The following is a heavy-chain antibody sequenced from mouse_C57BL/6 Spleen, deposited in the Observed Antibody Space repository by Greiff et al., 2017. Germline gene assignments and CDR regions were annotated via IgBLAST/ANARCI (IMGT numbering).Heavy chain of an antibody. J-gene: IGHJ2*01. Sequence: EVQLQQSGTVLARPGASVKMSCKTSGYTFTSYWMHWVQQRPGQGLEWIGDINPGNSDTSYKQKFKGKAKMTADTAASTAYMELSSLTNEDSAVYYCTRRDGSYFDYWGQGTTLTVSS. CDR3: TRRDGSYFDY. D-gene: IGHD1-1*01. CDR1: GYTFTSYW. CDR2: INPGNSDT. V-gene: IGHV1-5*01.